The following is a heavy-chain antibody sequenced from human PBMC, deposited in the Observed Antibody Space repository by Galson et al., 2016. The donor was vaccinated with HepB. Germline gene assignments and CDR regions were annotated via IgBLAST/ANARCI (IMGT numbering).Heavy chain of an antibody. Sequence: QSGAEVKKAGESLKISCKGSGYTFASYWIGWVRQMPGKGLEWMGIIYPGDFDIRYGPSFQGHVTISVDKSISTAYLQWSSLKASDTAMYYCARSLTASYDLWGAIYNYYAIDVWGQGTTVTVSS. CDR3: ARSLTASYDLWGAIYNYYAIDV. CDR1: GYTFASYW. J-gene: IGHJ6*02. CDR2: IYPGDFDI. V-gene: IGHV5-51*01. D-gene: IGHD3-3*01.